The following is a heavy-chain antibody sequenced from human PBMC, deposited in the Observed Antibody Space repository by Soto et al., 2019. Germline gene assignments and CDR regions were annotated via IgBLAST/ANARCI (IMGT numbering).Heavy chain of an antibody. J-gene: IGHJ4*02. V-gene: IGHV3-30*04. Sequence: GGSLRLSCEASGFTFSSYAMDWVGQAPGAGLEWVAFISYDGSSKYYADSVKGRFTISRDNSKNTVFLQMNTLRPEDTAVYYCATGYVVTSYFDYWGQGTQVTVSS. D-gene: IGHD5-12*01. CDR3: ATGYVVTSYFDY. CDR1: GFTFSSYA. CDR2: ISYDGSSK.